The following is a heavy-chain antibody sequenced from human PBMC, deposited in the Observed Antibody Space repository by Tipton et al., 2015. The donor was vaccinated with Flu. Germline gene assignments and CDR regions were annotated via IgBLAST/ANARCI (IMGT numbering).Heavy chain of an antibody. Sequence: LRLSCTVSGGSISSYYWSWIRQPPGKGLEWIGYIYYSGSTNYNPSLKSRVTISVDTSKNQFSLKLSSVTAADTAVYYCARDDGYAYGRDVWGQGTSVSVSS. V-gene: IGHV4-59*01. CDR3: ARDDGYAYGRDV. J-gene: IGHJ6*02. CDR1: GGSISSYY. D-gene: IGHD5-24*01. CDR2: IYYSGST.